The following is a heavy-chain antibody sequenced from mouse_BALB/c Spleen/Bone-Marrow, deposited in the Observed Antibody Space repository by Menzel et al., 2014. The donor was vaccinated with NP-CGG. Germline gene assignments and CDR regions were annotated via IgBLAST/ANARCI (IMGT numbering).Heavy chain of an antibody. CDR2: ISSGGSYT. Sequence: EAMLVESGGGLVKPGGSLKLSCAASGFTFSSYAMSWVRQTPEKRLEWVATISSGGSYTYYPDSVKGRFTISRDNAKNTLYLELGSPRSEVTALFFCARPHYYVISWFAYWSQAALIHVSA. CDR3: ARPHYYVISWFAY. CDR1: GFTFSSYA. D-gene: IGHD1-1*01. V-gene: IGHV5-9-1*01. J-gene: IGHJ3*01.